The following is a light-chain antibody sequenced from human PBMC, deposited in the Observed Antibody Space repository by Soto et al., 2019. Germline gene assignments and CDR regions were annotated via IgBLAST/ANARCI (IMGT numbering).Light chain of an antibody. Sequence: DIQMTQSPSSLSASVGDRVTITCQASQDISNYLNWYQQKPGKAPKLLINDASNLETGVQSRFSGSGSGTDFTFTISSLQPEDIATYYCQQYDNLPVYTFGQGTKLEIK. CDR1: QDISNY. J-gene: IGKJ2*01. CDR3: QQYDNLPVYT. V-gene: IGKV1-33*01. CDR2: DAS.